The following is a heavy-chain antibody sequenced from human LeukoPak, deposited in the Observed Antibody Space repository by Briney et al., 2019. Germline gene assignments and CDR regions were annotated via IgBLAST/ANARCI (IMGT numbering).Heavy chain of an antibody. CDR2: ITASSTAI. V-gene: IGHV3-21*01. Sequence: PGGSLRLSCAASGFTFNTYTMNWVRQAPGKGLEWVSSITASSTAIYSADSVKGRFTISRDNAKNFLYLQMNSLRAEDTAVYYCAKDEVVPGYYYTDVWGRGTTVTISS. D-gene: IGHD2-2*01. CDR1: GFTFNTYT. CDR3: AKDEVVPGYYYTDV. J-gene: IGHJ6*03.